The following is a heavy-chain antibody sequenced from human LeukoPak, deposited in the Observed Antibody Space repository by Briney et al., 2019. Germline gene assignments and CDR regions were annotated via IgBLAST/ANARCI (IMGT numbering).Heavy chain of an antibody. J-gene: IGHJ6*02. D-gene: IGHD2-21*01. CDR2: INPSGGST. Sequence: ASVKVSCKASGYTFTSYYMHWVRQAPGQELEWMGIINPSGGSTSYAQKFQGRVTMTRDTSTSTVYMELSSLRSEDTAVYYCARETFPNYYYYGMDVWGQGTTVTVSS. CDR1: GYTFTSYY. V-gene: IGHV1-46*01. CDR3: ARETFPNYYYYGMDV.